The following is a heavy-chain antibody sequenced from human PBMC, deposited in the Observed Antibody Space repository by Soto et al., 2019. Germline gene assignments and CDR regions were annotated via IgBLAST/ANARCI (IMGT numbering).Heavy chain of an antibody. Sequence: QVQLVESGGGVVQPGRSLRLSCAASGFTFSSYGMHWVRQAPGKGLEWVAVISYDGSNKYYADSVKGRFTISRDNFKNTLYLQMNSLRAQDTAVFYCATHDFYDSSGYPYYFDYWGQGTLVTVSS. J-gene: IGHJ4*02. D-gene: IGHD3-22*01. CDR1: GFTFSSYG. V-gene: IGHV3-30*03. CDR2: ISYDGSNK. CDR3: ATHDFYDSSGYPYYFDY.